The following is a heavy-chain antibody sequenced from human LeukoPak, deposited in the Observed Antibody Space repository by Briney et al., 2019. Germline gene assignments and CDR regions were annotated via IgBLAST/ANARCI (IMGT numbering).Heavy chain of an antibody. Sequence: ASVKVSCKASGYTFTGHSMYWVRQAPGKGLEWMGGFDPEDGETIYAQKFQGRVTMTEDTSTDTAYMELSSLRSEDTAVYYCATLIGFRDGYNVWGQGTLVTVSS. J-gene: IGHJ4*02. CDR1: GYTFTGHS. CDR2: FDPEDGET. CDR3: ATLIGFRDGYNV. V-gene: IGHV1-24*01. D-gene: IGHD5-24*01.